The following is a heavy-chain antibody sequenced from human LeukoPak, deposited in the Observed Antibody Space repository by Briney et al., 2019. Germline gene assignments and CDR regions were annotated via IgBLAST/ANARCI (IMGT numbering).Heavy chain of an antibody. V-gene: IGHV1-24*01. D-gene: IGHD3-10*01. CDR1: GYTLTELS. Sequence: ASVKGSCKVSGYTLTELSMHCVRQAPGKGLEWMGGFDPEDGETIYAQKFQGRVTMTADTSTDTAYMELSSLRSEDTAVYYCATDRITMVRGPFDYWGQGTLVTVSS. CDR3: ATDRITMVRGPFDY. J-gene: IGHJ4*02. CDR2: FDPEDGET.